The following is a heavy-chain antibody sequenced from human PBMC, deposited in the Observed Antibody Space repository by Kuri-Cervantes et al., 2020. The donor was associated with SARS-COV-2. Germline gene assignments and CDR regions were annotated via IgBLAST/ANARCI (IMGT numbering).Heavy chain of an antibody. D-gene: IGHD2-2*01. Sequence: SETLSLICTVSGDSISSDGHFWTWIRQPPGKGLEWIGYIYSSGTSHYNPSLKSRVTISVDTSKNKFSLNLSSVTAADTAVYYCARDTRLGCSGTSCYSFFDYWGQGTLVTVSS. V-gene: IGHV4-31*03. CDR2: IYSSGTS. CDR1: GDSISSDGHF. J-gene: IGHJ4*02. CDR3: ARDTRLGCSGTSCYSFFDY.